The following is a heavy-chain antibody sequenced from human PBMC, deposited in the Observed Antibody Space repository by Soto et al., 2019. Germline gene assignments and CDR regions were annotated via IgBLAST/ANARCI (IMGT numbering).Heavy chain of an antibody. Sequence: ASVKVSCKASGGTFSSYAISWVRQAPGQGLEWMGRIIPIFGTANYAQKFQGRVTITADESTSTAYMELSSLRSEDTAVYYCASPIDFYYGSGSYSYYYYYGMDVWGQGTTVTVSS. J-gene: IGHJ6*02. D-gene: IGHD3-10*01. CDR3: ASPIDFYYGSGSYSYYYYYGMDV. V-gene: IGHV1-69*13. CDR1: GGTFSSYA. CDR2: IIPIFGTA.